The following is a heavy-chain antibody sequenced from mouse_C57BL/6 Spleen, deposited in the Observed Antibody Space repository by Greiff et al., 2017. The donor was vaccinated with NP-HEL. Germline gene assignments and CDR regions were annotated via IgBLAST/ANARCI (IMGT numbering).Heavy chain of an antibody. V-gene: IGHV2-2*01. CDR3: ARSLITTVEGPYFDV. CDR1: GFSLTSYG. CDR2: IWSGGST. J-gene: IGHJ1*03. D-gene: IGHD1-1*01. Sequence: QVQLQQSGPGLVQPSQSLSITCTVSGFSLTSYGVHWVRQSPGKGLEWLGVIWSGGSTDYNAAFISRLSISKDNSKSQVFFKMNSLQADDTAIYYCARSLITTVEGPYFDVWGTGTTVTVSS.